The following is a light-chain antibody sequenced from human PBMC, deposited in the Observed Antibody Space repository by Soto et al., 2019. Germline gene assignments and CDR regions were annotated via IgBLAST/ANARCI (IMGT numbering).Light chain of an antibody. Sequence: DIQMTQSPSSLSASVGDRVTITCQASQDISNYLNWYQQKPGKAPKLLIYDASNLETGVPSRFSGSGSGTDFTFTISSRQPEDIATSYCQQYDNLPLTFGGGTKVEIK. CDR2: DAS. CDR1: QDISNY. V-gene: IGKV1-33*01. J-gene: IGKJ4*01. CDR3: QQYDNLPLT.